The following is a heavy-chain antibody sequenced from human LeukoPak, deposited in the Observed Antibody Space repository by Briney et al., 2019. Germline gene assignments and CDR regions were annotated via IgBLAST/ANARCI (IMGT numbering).Heavy chain of an antibody. CDR1: GGSISSYY. Sequence: SETLSLTCTVSGGSISSYYWSWIRQPPGKGLEWIGYIYYSGSTNYNPSLKSRVTISVDTSKNQFSLKLSSVTAADTAVYYCARHSRRSSGWYRNFDYWGQGTLVTVSS. D-gene: IGHD6-19*01. CDR3: ARHSRRSSGWYRNFDY. J-gene: IGHJ4*02. V-gene: IGHV4-59*08. CDR2: IYYSGST.